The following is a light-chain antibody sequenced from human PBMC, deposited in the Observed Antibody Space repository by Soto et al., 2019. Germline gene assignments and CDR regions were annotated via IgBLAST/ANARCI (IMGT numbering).Light chain of an antibody. Sequence: DIQMTQSPSSVSASVGDRVTITCRASQGISTWVAWYQQKPGKAPKLLIYAASSLQSGVPSRFSGSASGPDFTLSILSLKTEDFATYYCPQANSFPFTFGPGTQVDI. V-gene: IGKV1-12*02. J-gene: IGKJ3*01. CDR3: PQANSFPFT. CDR2: AAS. CDR1: QGISTW.